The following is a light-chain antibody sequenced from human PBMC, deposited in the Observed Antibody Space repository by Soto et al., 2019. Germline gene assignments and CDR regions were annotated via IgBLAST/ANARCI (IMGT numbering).Light chain of an antibody. CDR1: QSIINW. J-gene: IGKJ1*01. V-gene: IGKV1-5*01. CDR2: DAS. Sequence: IQTTQAASTLWEVVRDSVSSTCRASQSIINWLTWYQQTPGKAPKLLIYDASRLETGVPSRFSVSGSRTEFTLTISSLQPEDFATHCGQRYNSYPTWTLGQGTKVDI. CDR3: QRYNSYPTWT.